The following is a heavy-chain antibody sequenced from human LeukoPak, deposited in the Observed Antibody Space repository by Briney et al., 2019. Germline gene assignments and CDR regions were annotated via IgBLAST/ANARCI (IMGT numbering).Heavy chain of an antibody. CDR2: IYYSGST. J-gene: IGHJ3*02. CDR1: GGSISSSSYY. V-gene: IGHV4-39*01. Sequence: SETLSLTCTVSGGSISSSSYYWGWIRQPPGKGLEWIGSIYYSGSTYYNPSLKSRVTISVDTSKNQFPLKLSSVTAADTAVYYCHSSSWYQDAFDIWGQGTMVTVSS. CDR3: HSSSWYQDAFDI. D-gene: IGHD6-13*01.